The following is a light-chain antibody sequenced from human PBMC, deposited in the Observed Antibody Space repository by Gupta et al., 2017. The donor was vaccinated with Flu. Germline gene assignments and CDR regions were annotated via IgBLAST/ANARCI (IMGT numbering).Light chain of an antibody. J-gene: IGLJ3*02. CDR1: NIGSKS. CDR2: DDN. Sequence: SYVLTQPPSVSVAPGQTARITCGGSNIGSKSVHWYQQKPGQAPVMVVYDDNERPSGIPERFSGSNSGNTATLIISRVEGGDEADYYCQVWHCSSDDWVSGGGTKLSVL. CDR3: QVWHCSSDDWV. V-gene: IGLV3-21*02.